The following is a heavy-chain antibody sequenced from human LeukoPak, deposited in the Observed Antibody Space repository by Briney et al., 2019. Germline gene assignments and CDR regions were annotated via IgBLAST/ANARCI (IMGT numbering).Heavy chain of an antibody. D-gene: IGHD4-17*01. V-gene: IGHV3-23*01. J-gene: IGHJ4*02. CDR2: ISGSGGST. CDR3: AKTYGDYIQRPLDY. Sequence: PGGSLRLSCAASGFTFSSYAMSWVRQAPGRGLEWVSGISGSGGSTSYADSVKGRFTISRDISKNTLYLQMNTLRAEDTAVYFCAKTYGDYIQRPLDYWGQGTLVTVSS. CDR1: GFTFSSYA.